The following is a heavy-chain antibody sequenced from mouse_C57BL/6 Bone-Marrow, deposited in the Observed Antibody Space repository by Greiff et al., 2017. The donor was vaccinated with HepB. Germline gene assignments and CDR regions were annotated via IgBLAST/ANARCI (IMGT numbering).Heavy chain of an antibody. V-gene: IGHV1-52*01. Sequence: VQLQQPGAELVRPGSSVKLSCKASGYTFTSYWMHWVKQRPIQGLEWIGNIDPSDSETHYNQKFKDKATLTVDKSSSTAYMQLSSLTSEDSAVYYCARSGAYYSNPWYFDVWGTGTTVTVSS. CDR1: GYTFTSYW. CDR3: ARSGAYYSNPWYFDV. CDR2: IDPSDSET. D-gene: IGHD2-5*01. J-gene: IGHJ1*03.